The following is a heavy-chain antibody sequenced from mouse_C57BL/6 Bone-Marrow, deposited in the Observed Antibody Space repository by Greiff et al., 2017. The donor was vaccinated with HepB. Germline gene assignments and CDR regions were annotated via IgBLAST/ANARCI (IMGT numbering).Heavy chain of an antibody. V-gene: IGHV5-6*02. D-gene: IGHD2-14*01. CDR1: GFTFSTSG. J-gene: IGHJ2*01. CDR2: INTGGTYT. Sequence: EVMLVESGGDLVKPGGSLKLSCAASGFTFSTSGMSWVRQTPDRRLEWVATINTGGTYTYYADSVRGRFTISKDSAKNTLFLLMSSLKSEDSAIYYCTRDRFDYYFYYWGQGTTLTVSS. CDR3: TRDRFDYYFYY.